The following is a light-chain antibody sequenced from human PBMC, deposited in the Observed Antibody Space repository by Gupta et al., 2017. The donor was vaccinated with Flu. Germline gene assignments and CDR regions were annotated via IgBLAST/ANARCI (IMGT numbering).Light chain of an antibody. V-gene: IGLV2-8*01. Sequence: VTITCAGTSGDVGGYKYVSWYQQHPGKAPKLIIYEVSKRPSGVPDRFSGSMSGNTASLTVSGLQAEDEADYYCGAYAGSNNWVFGGGTELTVL. CDR1: SGDVGGYKY. CDR2: EVS. CDR3: GAYAGSNNWV. J-gene: IGLJ3*02.